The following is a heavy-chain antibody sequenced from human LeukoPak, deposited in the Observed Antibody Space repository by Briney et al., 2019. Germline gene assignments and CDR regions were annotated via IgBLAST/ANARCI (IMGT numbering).Heavy chain of an antibody. Sequence: SVKVSCKASGGTFSSYAISWVRQAPGQGLEWMGGIIPIFGTANYAQKFQGRVTITADESTSTAYMELSSLRSEDTAVYYCARACGGGYCSGGSCSPSPYYYYYYYMDVWGKGTTVTVSS. D-gene: IGHD2-15*01. J-gene: IGHJ6*03. CDR2: IIPIFGTA. CDR1: GGTFSSYA. V-gene: IGHV1-69*01. CDR3: ARACGGGYCSGGSCSPSPYYYYYYYMDV.